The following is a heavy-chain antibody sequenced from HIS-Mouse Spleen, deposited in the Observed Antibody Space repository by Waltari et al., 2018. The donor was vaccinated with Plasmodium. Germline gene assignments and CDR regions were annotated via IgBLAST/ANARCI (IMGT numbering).Heavy chain of an antibody. D-gene: IGHD6-19*01. CDR1: GYTFISYG. J-gene: IGHJ3*02. V-gene: IGHV1-18*01. CDR2: ISAYNGNT. CDR3: ERGSAGDAFDI. Sequence: QVQLVQSGAEVKKPGASVKVSCKASGYTFISYGISWVRQAPGQGLEWMGWISAYNGNTKYAQKLQGRVSRTTVTSTSTACMEMRSLRSDDTAVYYWERGSAGDAFDIWGQGTMVTVSS.